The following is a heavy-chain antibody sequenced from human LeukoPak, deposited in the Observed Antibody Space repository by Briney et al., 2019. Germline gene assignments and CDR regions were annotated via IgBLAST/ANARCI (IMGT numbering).Heavy chain of an antibody. CDR1: GYTFTSYY. J-gene: IGHJ5*02. Sequence: ASVKVFCKASGYTFTSYYMHRVRQAPGQGLEWMGIINPSGGSTSYAQKFQGRVTMTRDTSTSTVYMELSSLRSEDTAVYYCARGSVVVAVTLSFDHWGEGTLVTVSS. CDR2: INPSGGST. CDR3: ARGSVVVAVTLSFDH. D-gene: IGHD2-15*01. V-gene: IGHV1-46*01.